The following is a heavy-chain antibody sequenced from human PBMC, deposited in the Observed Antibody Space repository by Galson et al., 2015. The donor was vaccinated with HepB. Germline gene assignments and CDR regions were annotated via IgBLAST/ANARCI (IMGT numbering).Heavy chain of an antibody. CDR2: IPGDADRT. D-gene: IGHD4-17*01. V-gene: IGHV3-23*01. CDR3: AKFKMYGDTENWFDP. CDR1: GFTFSRYA. Sequence: SLRLSCAASGFTFSRYAMTWVRQAPGKGLEWVSTIPGDADRTDYADSVKGRFTISRDNSKSTLYLQMNSLRPEDTAMYYCAKFKMYGDTENWFDPWGQGTLVIVSS. J-gene: IGHJ5*02.